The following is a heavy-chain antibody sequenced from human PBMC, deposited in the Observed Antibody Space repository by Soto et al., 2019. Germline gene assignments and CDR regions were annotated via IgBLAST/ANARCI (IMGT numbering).Heavy chain of an antibody. Sequence: QVQLVQSGAEVKKPGSSVKVSCKASGGTFSSYAISWVRQAPGQGLEWMGGLIPIFGTANYAQKFQGRVTITADKSTSTAYMELSSLRSEDTAVYYCARVRGIVVVPAARNNWFAPWGQGTLVTVSS. CDR1: GGTFSSYA. D-gene: IGHD2-2*01. CDR2: LIPIFGTA. V-gene: IGHV1-69*06. CDR3: ARVRGIVVVPAARNNWFAP. J-gene: IGHJ5*02.